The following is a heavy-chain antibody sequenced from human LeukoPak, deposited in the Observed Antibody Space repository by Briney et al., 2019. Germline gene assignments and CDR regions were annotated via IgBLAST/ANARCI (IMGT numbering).Heavy chain of an antibody. CDR3: ARAAYYYDSSGIPFDY. D-gene: IGHD3-22*01. CDR2: IYYSGST. CDR1: GGSISSGDYY. V-gene: IGHV4-30-4*01. Sequence: SETLSLTCTVSGGSISSGDYYWSWIRQPPGKGLEWIGYIYYSGSTYYNPSLKSRVTISVDTSKNQFSLKLSSVTAADTAVYYCARAAYYYDSSGIPFDYWGQGTLVTVSS. J-gene: IGHJ4*02.